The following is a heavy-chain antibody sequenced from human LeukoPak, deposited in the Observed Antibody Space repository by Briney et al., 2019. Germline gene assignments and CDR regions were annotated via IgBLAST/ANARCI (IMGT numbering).Heavy chain of an antibody. J-gene: IGHJ6*02. CDR2: IYDSGST. D-gene: IGHD1-26*01. Sequence: SETLSLTCTVSGGSISSHYWSWIRQPPGKGLEWIGYIYDSGSTNYNPSLKSRVTISIDTSKNQFSLRLSSVTAADTAVYYCARVGGTNYYYYGMDVWGQGTTVTVSS. CDR1: GGSISSHY. CDR3: ARVGGTNYYYYGMDV. V-gene: IGHV4-59*11.